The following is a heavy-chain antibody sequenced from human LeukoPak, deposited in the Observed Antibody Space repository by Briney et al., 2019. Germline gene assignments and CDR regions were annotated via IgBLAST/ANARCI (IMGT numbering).Heavy chain of an antibody. CDR3: ARRHYYYDRSGFYYYFDT. V-gene: IGHV1-18*01. CDR2: ISAYNGNT. CDR1: GYTFTNYG. J-gene: IGHJ4*02. Sequence: GASVKVSCKTSGYTFTNYGVSWVRQAPGQGLEWMGWISAYNGNTDYPQRLQGRVTMTADTSTNTAYMELRSLSSDDTAIYYCARRHYYYDRSGFYYYFDTWGQGTQVTVTS. D-gene: IGHD3-22*01.